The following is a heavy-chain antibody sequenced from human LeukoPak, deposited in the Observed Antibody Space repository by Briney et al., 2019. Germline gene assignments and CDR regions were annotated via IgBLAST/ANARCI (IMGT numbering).Heavy chain of an antibody. D-gene: IGHD3-22*01. CDR2: ISSSGSTI. V-gene: IGHV3-11*04. CDR3: ARDYFDSSDYPQTYYYYYMDV. J-gene: IGHJ6*03. CDR1: GFIFSDYY. Sequence: GGSLRLSCAASGFIFSDYYMSWIRQAPGKGLEWVSYISSSGSTIYYADSVKGRFTIPRDNAKNSLFLQMNSLRAEDTAIYYCARDYFDSSDYPQTYYYYYMDVWGKGTTVTVSS.